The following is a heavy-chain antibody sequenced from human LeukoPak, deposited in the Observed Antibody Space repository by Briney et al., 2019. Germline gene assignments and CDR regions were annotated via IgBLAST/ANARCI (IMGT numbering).Heavy chain of an antibody. J-gene: IGHJ3*02. CDR3: AVDGVTVTTYHHDAFDI. D-gene: IGHD4-17*01. CDR1: GGTFSSYA. Sequence: SVKVSCKASGGTFSSYAISWVQQAPGQGLEWIGGIIPIFGTANYAQKFQGRVTITADESTSTAYMELSSLRSEDTAVYYCAVDGVTVTTYHHDAFDIWGQGQWSPSLQ. CDR2: IIPIFGTA. V-gene: IGHV1-69*13.